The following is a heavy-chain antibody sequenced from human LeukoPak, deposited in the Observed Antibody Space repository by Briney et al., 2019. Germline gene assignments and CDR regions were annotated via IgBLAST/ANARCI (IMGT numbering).Heavy chain of an antibody. D-gene: IGHD3-3*01. V-gene: IGHV4-39*07. CDR2: IYYSGST. Sequence: SETLSLTCTVSGGSISTSDYYWGWIRQPPGKGLEWIGSIYYSGSTYYNPSLKSRVTISVDTSKNQFSLKLSSVTAADTAVYYGARDPGDFWSGYFPGGDWMDYWGQGTLVTVSS. CDR1: GGSISTSDYY. J-gene: IGHJ4*02. CDR3: ARDPGDFWSGYFPGGDWMDY.